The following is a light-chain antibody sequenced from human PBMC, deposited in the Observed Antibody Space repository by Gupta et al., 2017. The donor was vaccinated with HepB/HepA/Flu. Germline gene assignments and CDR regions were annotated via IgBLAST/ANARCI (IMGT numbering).Light chain of an antibody. CDR3: YSTDNTGHPL. J-gene: IGLJ2*01. V-gene: IGLV3-10*01. Sequence: YELTQPPSVSVSPGKTARMTCSGDILPRNYAYWYHQKPGQAPLLVIYEDRKRPSGIPERFSASSSGTMATLTISGAQVEDEGDYYCYSTDNTGHPLFGGGTKLSVL. CDR2: EDR. CDR1: ILPRNY.